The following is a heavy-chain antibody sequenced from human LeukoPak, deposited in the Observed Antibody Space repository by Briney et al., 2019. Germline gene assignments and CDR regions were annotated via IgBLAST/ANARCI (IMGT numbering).Heavy chain of an antibody. Sequence: PGGSLRLSCAASGFTLISYSMNWVRQAPGKGLEWVSYISSSSSTIYYADSVKGRFTISRDNSKDTPYLQMNSLRAEDTAVYYCAKLVGAYCGGDCYVWGQGTLVTVSS. CDR2: ISSSSSTI. D-gene: IGHD2-21*01. CDR1: GFTLISYS. CDR3: AKLVGAYCGGDCYV. V-gene: IGHV3-48*01. J-gene: IGHJ4*02.